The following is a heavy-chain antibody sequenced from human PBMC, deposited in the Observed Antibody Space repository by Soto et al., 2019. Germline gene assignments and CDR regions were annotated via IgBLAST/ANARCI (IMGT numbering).Heavy chain of an antibody. Sequence: GGSLRLSCAASGFTFSSYAMHWVRQAPGKGLEWVAVISYDGSNKYYADSVKGRFTISRDNSKNTLYLQMNSLRAEDTAVYYCARGETYYYDSSGSRRLPLEPEYFQHWGQGTLVTVSS. J-gene: IGHJ1*01. D-gene: IGHD3-22*01. CDR3: ARGETYYYDSSGSRRLPLEPEYFQH. CDR2: ISYDGSNK. V-gene: IGHV3-30-3*01. CDR1: GFTFSSYA.